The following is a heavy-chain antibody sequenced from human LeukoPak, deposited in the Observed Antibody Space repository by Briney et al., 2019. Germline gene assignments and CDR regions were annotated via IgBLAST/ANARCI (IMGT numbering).Heavy chain of an antibody. J-gene: IGHJ6*03. D-gene: IGHD6-13*01. Sequence: GGSLRLSCTASGFTFDSYWMSWVRQAPGKGLEWVANIKEDGSETYYVDSVKGRFTISRDNAKKSLYMQMNSLRAEDTAVYYCARLSSSSSWYYYYYMDVWGKGTTVTVSS. CDR1: GFTFDSYW. CDR3: ARLSSSSSWYYYYYMDV. CDR2: IKEDGSET. V-gene: IGHV3-7*02.